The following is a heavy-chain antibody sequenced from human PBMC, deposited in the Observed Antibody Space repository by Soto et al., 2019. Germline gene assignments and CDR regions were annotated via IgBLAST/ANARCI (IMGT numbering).Heavy chain of an antibody. CDR2: IIPIFGTA. J-gene: IGHJ3*01. V-gene: IGHV1-69*06. CDR3: ARPRVFGVVTEDFDF. Sequence: AVKVSCKASGGTFSSYAISWVRQAPGQGLEWMGGIIPIFGTANYAQKFQGRVTITADKSTSTAYMELSSLRSEDTAVYYCARPRVFGVVTEDFDFRGQGTMVTV. D-gene: IGHD3-3*01. CDR1: GGTFSSYA.